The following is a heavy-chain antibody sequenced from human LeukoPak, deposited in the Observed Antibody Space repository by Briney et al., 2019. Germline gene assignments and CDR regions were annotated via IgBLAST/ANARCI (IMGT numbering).Heavy chain of an antibody. J-gene: IGHJ5*02. D-gene: IGHD6-6*01. CDR3: ARVGRPSSIDIWFDT. Sequence: PGGSLRLSCAASGFTFNSYCMSWVRQAPGKGLEWVANIKHDGSETQYVNSVKGRFTISRDNAKNSLYLQMNTLRVEGTAVYYCARVGRPSSIDIWFDTLGQGTLVTVS. CDR1: GFTFNSYC. CDR2: IKHDGSET. V-gene: IGHV3-7*04.